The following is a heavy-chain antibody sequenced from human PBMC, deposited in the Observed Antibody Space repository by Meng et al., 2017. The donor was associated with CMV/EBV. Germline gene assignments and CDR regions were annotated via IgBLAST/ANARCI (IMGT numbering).Heavy chain of an antibody. CDR2: INPNSGGT. Sequence: ASVKVSCKASGYTFTDYYMHWVRQAPGQGLEWMGWINPNSGGTNYAQKFQGRVTMTRDTSISTAHMELSRLKSDDTAVYYCASRILTGGFDPWGQGTLVTVSS. D-gene: IGHD7-27*01. V-gene: IGHV1-2*02. J-gene: IGHJ5*02. CDR1: GYTFTDYY. CDR3: ASRILTGGFDP.